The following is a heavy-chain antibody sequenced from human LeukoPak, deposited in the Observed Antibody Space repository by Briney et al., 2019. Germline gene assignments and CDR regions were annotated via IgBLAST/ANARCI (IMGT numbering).Heavy chain of an antibody. CDR1: VFTFSSYS. CDR3: AKAIWVAATSSWFCLDY. V-gene: IGHV3-48*01. D-gene: IGHD3-10*01. Sequence: GGSLRLSCAASVFTFSSYSMNWVRQAPGKGLEWVSYISSSSSTIYYADSVKGRFTISRDNSRNTLYLQMNSLRPEDTAVYYCAKAIWVAATSSWFCLDYWGQGTLVTVSS. CDR2: ISSSSSTI. J-gene: IGHJ4*02.